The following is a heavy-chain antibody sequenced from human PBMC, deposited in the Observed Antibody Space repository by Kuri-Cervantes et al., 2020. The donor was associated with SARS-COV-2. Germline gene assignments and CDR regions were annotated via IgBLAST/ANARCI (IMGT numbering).Heavy chain of an antibody. V-gene: IGHV3-21*04. D-gene: IGHD2-2*01. CDR3: ARDSVVVPAASYYYYGMDV. CDR2: ISSSSTYI. J-gene: IGHJ6*02. CDR1: GFTFSSYS. Sequence: GESLKISCAASGFTFSSYSMNWVRQAPGKGLEWVSSISSSSTYIYYADSVKGRFTISRDNAKNSLYLQMNSLRAEDTAVYYCARDSVVVPAASYYYYGMDVWGQGTTVTVSS.